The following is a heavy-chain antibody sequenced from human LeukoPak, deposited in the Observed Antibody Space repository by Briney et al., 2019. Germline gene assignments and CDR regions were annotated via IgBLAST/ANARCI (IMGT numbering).Heavy chain of an antibody. CDR2: ISNNGGST. J-gene: IGHJ4*02. Sequence: GGSLRLSCVASGFSFSSYAMHWVRQAPGKGLEYVSAISNNGGSTYYANSLKGRFTISRDNSRNTLYLPMGSLTTEDMAVYYCARQYCSSTSCTFDYWGQGALVTVSS. CDR3: ARQYCSSTSCTFDY. CDR1: GFSFSSYA. V-gene: IGHV3-64*01. D-gene: IGHD2-2*01.